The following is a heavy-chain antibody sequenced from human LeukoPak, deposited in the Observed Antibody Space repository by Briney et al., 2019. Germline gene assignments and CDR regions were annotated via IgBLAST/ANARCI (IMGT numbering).Heavy chain of an antibody. V-gene: IGHV1-2*02. J-gene: IGHJ4*02. CDR3: ARESYGDYVFDY. CDR1: GDTFTGYY. CDR2: INPNSGGT. D-gene: IGHD4-17*01. Sequence: ASVKVTCKASGDTFTGYYMHWVRQAPGQGLEWMGWINPNSGGTNYAQKFQGRVTMTRDTSISTAYMELSRLRSDDTAVYYCARESYGDYVFDYWGQGTLVTVSS.